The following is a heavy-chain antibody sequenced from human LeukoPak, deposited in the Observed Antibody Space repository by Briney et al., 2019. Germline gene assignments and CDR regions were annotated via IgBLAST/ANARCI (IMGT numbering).Heavy chain of an antibody. Sequence: ASVKVSCKASGYTFTGYYMHWVRQAPGQGLEWMGWINPNSGGTNYAQKFQGRVTMTRDASISTAYMELSRLRSDDTAVYYCARDTAAATDAFDIWGQGTMVTVSS. CDR2: INPNSGGT. CDR1: GYTFTGYY. CDR3: ARDTAAATDAFDI. V-gene: IGHV1-2*02. J-gene: IGHJ3*02. D-gene: IGHD6-13*01.